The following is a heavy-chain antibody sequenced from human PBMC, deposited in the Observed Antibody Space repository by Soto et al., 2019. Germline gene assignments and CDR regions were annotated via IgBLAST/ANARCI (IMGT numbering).Heavy chain of an antibody. V-gene: IGHV4-59*01. CDR3: AIYSSSTPLYCMDV. CDR1: GGSIVSYY. Sequence: SETLSLTCSVSGGSIVSYYWNWIRQSPGKGLEWLGYIYYSGSTNYNPSLKSRVSISVDTSKNQFSLKLTSVTAADTAVYYCAIYSSSTPLYCMDVLGPGITVTVS. CDR2: IYYSGST. D-gene: IGHD6-6*01. J-gene: IGHJ6*02.